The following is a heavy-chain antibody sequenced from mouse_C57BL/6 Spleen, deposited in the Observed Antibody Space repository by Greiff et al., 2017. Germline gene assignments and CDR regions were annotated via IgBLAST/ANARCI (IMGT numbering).Heavy chain of an antibody. D-gene: IGHD2-3*01. CDR3: ATTVDPIYDGYYLFAY. CDR1: GFSLTSYG. V-gene: IGHV2-3*01. CDR2: IWGDGST. Sequence: VQLQQSGPGLVAPSQSLSITCTVSGFSLTSYGVSWVRQPPGKGLEWLGVIWGDGSTNYHSALISRLSISKDNSKSQVFLKLNSLQTDDTATYYCATTVDPIYDGYYLFAYWGQGTLVTVSA. J-gene: IGHJ3*01.